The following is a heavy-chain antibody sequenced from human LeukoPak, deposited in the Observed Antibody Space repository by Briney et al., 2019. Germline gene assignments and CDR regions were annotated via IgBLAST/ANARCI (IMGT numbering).Heavy chain of an antibody. CDR1: GFTFSSYS. J-gene: IGHJ6*02. CDR2: ISRSSYI. V-gene: IGHV3-21*01. D-gene: IGHD3-10*01. Sequence: GGSLGLSCAASGFTFSSYSMNWVRQAPGKGLEWVSSISRSSYIYFADSVKGRFTISRDNAKNSLYLQMNSLRAEDTAIYYCARDRDYGSGSNGMDVWGQGTTVTVSS. CDR3: ARDRDYGSGSNGMDV.